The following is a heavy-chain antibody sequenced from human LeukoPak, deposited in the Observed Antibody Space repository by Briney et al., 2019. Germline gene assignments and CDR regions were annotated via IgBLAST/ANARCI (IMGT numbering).Heavy chain of an antibody. CDR2: IHYTGAT. J-gene: IGHJ5*02. CDR1: GGSISISDYH. CDR3: AIFYGA. V-gene: IGHV4-39*07. D-gene: IGHD4-17*01. Sequence: SETLSLTCIVSGGSISISDYHWGWIRQPPGKGLEWIANIHYTGATYYNPSLKSRVTISLDTSKNQFSLNLSSVTAADTAIYYCAIFYGAWGQGTLVTVSS.